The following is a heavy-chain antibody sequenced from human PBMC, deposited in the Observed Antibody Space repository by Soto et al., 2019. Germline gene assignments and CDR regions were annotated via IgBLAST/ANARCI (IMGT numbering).Heavy chain of an antibody. J-gene: IGHJ6*02. CDR3: ARDIVVDGYYYYYYGMDV. CDR1: GFTFSSYS. Sequence: EVQLVESGGGLVKPGGSLRLSCAASGFTFSSYSMNWVRQAPGKGLEWVSSISSSSSYIYYADSVKGRFTISRDNAKNSLYLQMNSLRAEDTAVYYCARDIVVDGYYYYYYGMDVWGQGTTVTVSS. D-gene: IGHD2-15*01. V-gene: IGHV3-21*01. CDR2: ISSSSSYI.